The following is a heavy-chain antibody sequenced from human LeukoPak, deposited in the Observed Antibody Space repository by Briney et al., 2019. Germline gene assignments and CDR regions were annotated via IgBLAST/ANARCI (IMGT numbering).Heavy chain of an antibody. D-gene: IGHD3-10*01. CDR2: THYSGNA. V-gene: IGHV4-39*01. J-gene: IGHJ4*02. Sequence: PSETLSLTCTVSGGSITGSGYVWGWIRQPPGKGLEWIGTTHYSGNAYYSPSLKSRVSISVDTSKNQFSLKLSSVTAADTAIYYCASTPSNLKFGGFWGQGTLVIVSS. CDR3: ASTPSNLKFGGF. CDR1: GGSITGSGYV.